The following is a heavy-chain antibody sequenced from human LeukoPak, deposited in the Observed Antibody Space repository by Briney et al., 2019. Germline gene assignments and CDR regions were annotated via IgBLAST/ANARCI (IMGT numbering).Heavy chain of an antibody. J-gene: IGHJ4*02. D-gene: IGHD4-17*01. Sequence: PGGSLRLSCAASGFTFSSYAMSWVRRAPGKGLEWVSAISGSGGSTYYADSVKGRFTISRDNSKNTLYLQMNSLRAEDTAVYYCAKVVLRSVRSYYGDCVVGPDYFDYWGQGTLVTVSS. CDR3: AKVVLRSVRSYYGDCVVGPDYFDY. CDR2: ISGSGGST. V-gene: IGHV3-23*01. CDR1: GFTFSSYA.